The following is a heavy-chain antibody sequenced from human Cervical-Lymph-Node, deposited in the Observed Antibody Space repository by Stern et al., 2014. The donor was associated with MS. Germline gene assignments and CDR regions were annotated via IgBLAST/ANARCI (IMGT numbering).Heavy chain of an antibody. CDR2: IYYRGST. CDR1: GGSISSGGYY. D-gene: IGHD3-22*01. J-gene: IGHJ5*02. Sequence: VQLVESGPGLVKPSQTLSLTCTVSGGSISSGGYYWSWIRPHPGKGLEWIGYIYYRGSTYYNPSLKSRVTISVDTSKNQFSLKLSSVTAADTAVYYCARDLRYYYDSSGYYYRWFDPWGQGTLVTVSS. V-gene: IGHV4-31*03. CDR3: ARDLRYYYDSSGYYYRWFDP.